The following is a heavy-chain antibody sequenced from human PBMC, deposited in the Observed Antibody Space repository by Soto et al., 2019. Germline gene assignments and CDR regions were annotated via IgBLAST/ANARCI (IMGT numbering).Heavy chain of an antibody. CDR3: ARDGGRHSGGIDY. D-gene: IGHD1-26*01. J-gene: IGHJ4*02. V-gene: IGHV1-69*01. CDR1: GGTFSSYS. CDR2: IIPIFGTA. Sequence: QVQLVQSGAEVKKPGSSVKVSCKASGGTFSSYSINWVRQAPGQGLEWMGEIIPIFGTANYAQKFQGRVTSTADESTSTAYMELSSLRSEDTAVYYCARDGGRHSGGIDYLGQGTLVTVSS.